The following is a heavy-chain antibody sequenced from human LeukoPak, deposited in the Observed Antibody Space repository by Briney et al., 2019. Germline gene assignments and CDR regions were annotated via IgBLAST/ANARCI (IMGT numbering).Heavy chain of an antibody. J-gene: IGHJ4*02. D-gene: IGHD6-19*01. V-gene: IGHV1-2*02. Sequence: ASVKVSCKASGYTFTGDYMHWVRRAPGQGLEWMGWINPNSGGTNYAQKFQGRVTMTRDTSISTAYMELSRLRSDDTAVYYCASQYSSGWYVQRYYFDYWGQGTLVTVSS. CDR2: INPNSGGT. CDR3: ASQYSSGWYVQRYYFDY. CDR1: GYTFTGDY.